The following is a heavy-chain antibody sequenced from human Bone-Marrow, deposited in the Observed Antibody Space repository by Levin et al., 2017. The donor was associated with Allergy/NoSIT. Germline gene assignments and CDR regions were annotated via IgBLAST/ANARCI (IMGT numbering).Heavy chain of an antibody. CDR2: IDSDGSTT. V-gene: IGHV3-74*01. Sequence: GGSLRLSCVVSGFTFSNYWMHWVRQAPGKGLVWVSLIDSDGSTTTYADSVKGRFTISRDNAKNTLYLHMNSLRAEDTAVYYCARDRGYSADYWGQGTLVTVSS. D-gene: IGHD5-12*01. CDR3: ARDRGYSADY. CDR1: GFTFSNYW. J-gene: IGHJ4*02.